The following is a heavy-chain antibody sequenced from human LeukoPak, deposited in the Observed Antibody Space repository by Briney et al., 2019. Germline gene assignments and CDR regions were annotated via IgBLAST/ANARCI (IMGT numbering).Heavy chain of an antibody. CDR3: ASRLLYSRTLIDC. D-gene: IGHD6-13*01. V-gene: IGHV4-34*01. CDR2: INHSGST. J-gene: IGHJ4*02. Sequence: SETLSLTCAVYGGSFSGYYWSWIRQPPGKGLEWIGEINHSGSTNYNPSLKSRVTISVDTSKNQFSLKLGSVTAADTAVYYCASRLLYSRTLIDCWGQGTLVTVSS. CDR1: GGSFSGYY.